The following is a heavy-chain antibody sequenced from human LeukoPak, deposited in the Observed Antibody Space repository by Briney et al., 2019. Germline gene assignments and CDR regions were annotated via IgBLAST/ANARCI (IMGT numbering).Heavy chain of an antibody. CDR2: VFYGGIT. Sequence: SPSETLSLTCSVCAGSISTPYWHCIRQSPGKGLEGIGFVFYGGITNYNPSLKSRVTISLDTSKNQFSLKLASVTAAGTAVYYCASGTVFGVITPQYFHYWGQGTRVTVSS. CDR1: AGSISTPY. CDR3: ASGTVFGVITPQYFHY. V-gene: IGHV4-59*11. J-gene: IGHJ4*02. D-gene: IGHD3-3*01.